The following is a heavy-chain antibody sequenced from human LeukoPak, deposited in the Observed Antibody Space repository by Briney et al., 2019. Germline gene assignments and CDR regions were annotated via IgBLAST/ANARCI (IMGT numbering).Heavy chain of an antibody. J-gene: IGHJ4*02. CDR1: GGSFSGYY. V-gene: IGHV3-23*01. Sequence: PSETLSLTCAVYGGSFSGYYWSWVRQAPGKGLEWVSAISGSGGSTYYADSVKGRFTISRDNSKNTLYLQMNSLRAEDTAVYYCAKGGEIYYWGQGTLVTVSS. D-gene: IGHD3-10*01. CDR3: AKGGEIYY. CDR2: ISGSGGST.